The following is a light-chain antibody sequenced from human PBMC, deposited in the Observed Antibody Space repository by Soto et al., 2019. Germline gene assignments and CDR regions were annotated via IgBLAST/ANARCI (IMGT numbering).Light chain of an antibody. Sequence: AIMITQSPSSVSASTGDRVTITCRASQGISSYLAWYQQKPGKVPKLLIYAASTLQSGVPSRFSGSGSGTDFTLTISCLQSEDFATYYCQQYYSYPQLTFGGGSKV. CDR2: AAS. V-gene: IGKV1-8*01. CDR1: QGISSY. CDR3: QQYYSYPQLT. J-gene: IGKJ4*01.